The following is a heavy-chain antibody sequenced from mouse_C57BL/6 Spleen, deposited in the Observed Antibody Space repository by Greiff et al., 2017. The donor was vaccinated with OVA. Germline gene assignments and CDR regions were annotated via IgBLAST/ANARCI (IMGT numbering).Heavy chain of an antibody. D-gene: IGHD2-5*01. J-gene: IGHJ1*03. CDR2: IDPSDSYT. CDR3: ARSSSNYPYWYFDV. Sequence: QVQLQQPGAELVMPGASVKLSCKASGYTFTSYWMRWVKQRPGQGLEWIGEIDPSDSYTNYNQKFKGKSTLTVDKSSSTAYMQLSSLTSEDSAVYYCARSSSNYPYWYFDVWGTGTTVTVSS. V-gene: IGHV1-69*01. CDR1: GYTFTSYW.